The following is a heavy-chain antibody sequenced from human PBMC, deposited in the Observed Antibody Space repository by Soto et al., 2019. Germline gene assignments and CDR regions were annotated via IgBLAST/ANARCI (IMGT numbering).Heavy chain of an antibody. J-gene: IGHJ3*02. Sequence: SSETLSLTCTVCGGSVSTYYWSWIRQPPGKGLERIAYIYYSGSTSYNPSLKSRVTISLDTSKNQFSLKLSSVTAADTAVYYCARTYDDSGPNSGGYGFDIWGPGTMVT. CDR3: ARTYDDSGPNSGGYGFDI. CDR2: IYYSGST. D-gene: IGHD3-22*01. CDR1: GGSVSTYY. V-gene: IGHV4-59*02.